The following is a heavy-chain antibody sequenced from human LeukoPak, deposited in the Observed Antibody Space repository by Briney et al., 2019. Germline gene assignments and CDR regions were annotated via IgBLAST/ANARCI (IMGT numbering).Heavy chain of an antibody. V-gene: IGHV3-11*04. D-gene: IGHD3-3*01. Sequence: GGSLRLSCAASGFTFSDSYMSWIRQVPGKGPEWVSSISSGSTYIYNADSVQGRFTISRDNAKNSLFLLVNSLRAEDTAVYYCARDKNGVFDIWGQGTMVTVSS. CDR3: ARDKNGVFDI. J-gene: IGHJ3*02. CDR2: ISSGSTYI. CDR1: GFTFSDSY.